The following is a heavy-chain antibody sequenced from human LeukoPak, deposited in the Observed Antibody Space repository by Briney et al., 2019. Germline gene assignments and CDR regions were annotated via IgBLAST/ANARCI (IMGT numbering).Heavy chain of an antibody. V-gene: IGHV3-48*03. Sequence: GGSLRLSCAASGFTFSSYEMNWVRQAPGMGLEWVSYICSRGSYIYYAESVKGRFTISRDNAKNLVYLQMNSLRAEDTAVYYCAGPSSGYDYWGQGTLVTVSS. CDR3: AGPSSGYDY. J-gene: IGHJ4*02. D-gene: IGHD3-22*01. CDR2: ICSRGSYI. CDR1: GFTFSSYE.